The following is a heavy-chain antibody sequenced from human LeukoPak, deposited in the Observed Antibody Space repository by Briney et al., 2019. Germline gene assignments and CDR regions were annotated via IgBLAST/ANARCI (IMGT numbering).Heavy chain of an antibody. J-gene: IGHJ5*02. Sequence: GGSLRLSCAASGFTFSSYWMSWVRQAPGKGLEWVANIKQDGSEKYYVDSVKGRFTISRDSAKNSLYLQMNSLRAEDTAVYYCARCGYSYGYKWGGFDPWGQGTLVTVSS. V-gene: IGHV3-7*01. D-gene: IGHD5-18*01. CDR2: IKQDGSEK. CDR1: GFTFSSYW. CDR3: ARCGYSYGYKWGGFDP.